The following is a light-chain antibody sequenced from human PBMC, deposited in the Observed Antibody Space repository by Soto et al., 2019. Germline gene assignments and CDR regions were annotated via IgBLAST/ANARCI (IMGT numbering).Light chain of an antibody. CDR2: AAS. V-gene: IGKV3-20*01. Sequence: VLTQSPGTLSLSPGARDPLSCRASQTISSTYLAWYQQKPGQAPRLLIYAASTRATGIPDRFSGSGSGTDFTLTISRLEPEDFAVYYCQQYGSSPKTFGQGTKVDI. CDR1: QTISSTY. J-gene: IGKJ1*01. CDR3: QQYGSSPKT.